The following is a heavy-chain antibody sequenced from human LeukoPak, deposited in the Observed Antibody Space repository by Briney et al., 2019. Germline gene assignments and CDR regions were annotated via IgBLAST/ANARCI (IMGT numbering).Heavy chain of an antibody. Sequence: GGSLRLSPAASGFSFSSYTMSGGRQAPGKGLEWVSAITDIGVSTYHTDSLKGRFTISRDNSKNTLFLQKNTLRVEDTPIYYCAKWSSSSRPYYFDFWGQGTLVTVSS. J-gene: IGHJ4*02. D-gene: IGHD6-6*01. CDR1: GFSFSSYT. V-gene: IGHV3-23*01. CDR2: ITDIGVST. CDR3: AKWSSSSRPYYFDF.